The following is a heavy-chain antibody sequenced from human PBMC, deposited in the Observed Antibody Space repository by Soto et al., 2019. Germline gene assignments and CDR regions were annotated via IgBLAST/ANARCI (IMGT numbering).Heavy chain of an antibody. CDR2: TYYRSRWYN. CDR3: ARDLEYCSSTSCYRGGDGAFDY. Sequence: PSQTLSLTCAISGDSVSGNSAAWNWIRQSPSRGLEWLGRTYYRSRWYNDYAVSVKSRITVTPDTSKNQFSLKLSSVTAADTAVYYCARDLEYCSSTSCYRGGDGAFDYWGQGTLVTVAS. J-gene: IGHJ4*02. D-gene: IGHD2-2*02. V-gene: IGHV6-1*01. CDR1: GDSVSGNSAA.